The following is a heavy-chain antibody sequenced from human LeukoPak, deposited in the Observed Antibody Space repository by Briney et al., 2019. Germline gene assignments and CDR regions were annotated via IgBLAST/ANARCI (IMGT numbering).Heavy chain of an antibody. V-gene: IGHV3-30*04. CDR2: ISYDGHNE. D-gene: IGHD3-10*01. J-gene: IGHJ1*01. Sequence: GGSLRLSCAASGFTFSDSPMHWVRQAPGKGLEWVAVISYDGHNEYYADSVRGRFTISRDNFRSSLYLHMSSLRPDDTAVYYWGRKKGWLGNFLRVYSFDCGGQ. CDR3: GRKKGWLGNFLRVYSFDC. CDR1: GFTFSDSP.